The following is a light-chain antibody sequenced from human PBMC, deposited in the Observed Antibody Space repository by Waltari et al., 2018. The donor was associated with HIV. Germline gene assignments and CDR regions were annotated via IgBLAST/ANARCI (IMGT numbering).Light chain of an antibody. CDR1: SSDVGGYKF. J-gene: IGLJ1*01. Sequence: QSALTQPASVSGSPGQSITISCTGTSSDVGGYKFVSLYQQHPGKTPKVMIYEVYNRPSGVSHRFSGSKSGNTASLTISGLQAEDEADYYCSSYTSSSTPYVFGTWTKVTVL. CDR3: SSYTSSSTPYV. V-gene: IGLV2-14*01. CDR2: EVY.